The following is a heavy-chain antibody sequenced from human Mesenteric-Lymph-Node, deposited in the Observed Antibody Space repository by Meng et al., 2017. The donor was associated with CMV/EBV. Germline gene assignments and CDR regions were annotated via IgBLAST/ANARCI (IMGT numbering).Heavy chain of an antibody. CDR3: ARSPYDYVWGSYRYPHRLGAFDI. J-gene: IGHJ3*02. V-gene: IGHV1-2*02. D-gene: IGHD3-16*02. Sequence: ASVKVSCKASGYTFTGYYMHWVRQAPGQGLVWMGWINPNSGGTNYAQKFQGRVTMTRDTSISTAYMELSRLRSDDTAVYYCARSPYDYVWGSYRYPHRLGAFDIWGQGTMVTVSS. CDR1: GYTFTGYY. CDR2: INPNSGGT.